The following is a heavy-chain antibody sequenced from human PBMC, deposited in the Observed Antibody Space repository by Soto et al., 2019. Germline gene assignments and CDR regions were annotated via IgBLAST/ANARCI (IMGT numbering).Heavy chain of an antibody. Sequence: GGSLRLSCAASGFTFSSYEMNWVRQAPGKGLEWVSYISSSGSTIYYADSVEGRFTISRDNAKNSLYLQMNSLRAEDTAVYYCARDLGIAAALDVWGQGTTVTVSS. V-gene: IGHV3-48*03. CDR2: ISSSGSTI. CDR3: ARDLGIAAALDV. J-gene: IGHJ6*02. CDR1: GFTFSSYE. D-gene: IGHD6-13*01.